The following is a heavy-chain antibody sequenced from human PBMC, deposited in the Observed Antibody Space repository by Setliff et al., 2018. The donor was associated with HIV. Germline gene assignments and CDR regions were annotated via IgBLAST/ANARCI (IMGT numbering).Heavy chain of an antibody. J-gene: IGHJ4*02. CDR2: INPSGGST. Sequence: GASVKVSCKASGYTFTIYYMHWVRQAPGQGLEWMAVINPSGGSTNYAQKFQGRVTMTRDTSTSTVYMELGSLRSEDTAVYYCARARSVDAFDYWGQGTLVTVSS. D-gene: IGHD2-8*01. V-gene: IGHV1-46*01. CDR3: ARARSVDAFDY. CDR1: GYTFTIYY.